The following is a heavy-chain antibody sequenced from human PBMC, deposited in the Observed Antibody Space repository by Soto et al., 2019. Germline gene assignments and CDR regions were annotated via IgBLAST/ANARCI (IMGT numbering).Heavy chain of an antibody. Sequence: PGGSLRLSCAASGFTFSSYAMSWVRQAPGKGLEWVSAISGSGGSTYYADSVKGRFTISRDNSKNTLYLQMNSLRAEDTAVYYCAKGFRIVVVPAALWGPRFDPWGQGTLVTVSS. CDR3: AKGFRIVVVPAALWGPRFDP. D-gene: IGHD2-2*01. CDR1: GFTFSSYA. CDR2: ISGSGGST. J-gene: IGHJ5*02. V-gene: IGHV3-23*01.